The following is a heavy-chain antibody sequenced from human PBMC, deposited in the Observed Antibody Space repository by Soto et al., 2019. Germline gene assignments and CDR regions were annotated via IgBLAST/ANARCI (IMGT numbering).Heavy chain of an antibody. CDR2: ISYDGSYK. V-gene: IGHV3-30*03. J-gene: IGHJ4*02. Sequence: GGSLRLSCAASGFTFSSYVMHWVRQAPGKGLEWVALISYDGSYKYYADSVQGRFTISRDNSKNTLYLQMNSLKTEDTAVYYCTAGKLYPSLDFDYWGQGTLVTVSS. D-gene: IGHD2-8*01. CDR1: GFTFSSYV. CDR3: TAGKLYPSLDFDY.